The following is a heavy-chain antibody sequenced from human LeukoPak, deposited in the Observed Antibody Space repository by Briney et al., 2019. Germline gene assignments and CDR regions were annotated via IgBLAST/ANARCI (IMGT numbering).Heavy chain of an antibody. D-gene: IGHD5-18*01. CDR3: SRGGGYSFGNDY. CDR1: GYSFTSYW. CDR2: IDPSDSYT. J-gene: IGHJ4*02. Sequence: GESLKISCKGFGYSFTSYWISWVRQMPGKGLEWMGRIDPSDSYTNYSPSFEGHVTMSADKSTTTAYLQWSSLKASDSAMYYCSRGGGYSFGNDYWGQGTLVTVSS. V-gene: IGHV5-10-1*01.